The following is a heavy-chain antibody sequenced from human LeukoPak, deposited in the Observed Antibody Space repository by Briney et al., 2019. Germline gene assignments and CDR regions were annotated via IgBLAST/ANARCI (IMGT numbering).Heavy chain of an antibody. CDR1: GGSISSYY. J-gene: IGHJ5*02. Sequence: SETLSLTRTVSGGSISSYYWSWIRQPAGKGLEWIGRIHSSGTTNYNPSLKSRVTMSLDTSKNQFSLKLSSVTAADTAVYYCARGAILSNWFDPWGQGTLVTVSS. CDR3: ARGAILSNWFDP. CDR2: IHSSGTT. D-gene: IGHD3-16*02. V-gene: IGHV4-4*07.